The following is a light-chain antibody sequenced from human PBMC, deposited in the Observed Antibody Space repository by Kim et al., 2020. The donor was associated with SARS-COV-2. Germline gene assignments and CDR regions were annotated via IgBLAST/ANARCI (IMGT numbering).Light chain of an antibody. CDR2: GAS. V-gene: IGKV3-15*01. Sequence: VSPGERATLFCRASQSAATNMAWYQQKPGQPPRLLIYGASTRATGVPARFSGSGSGSEFILTINSVQSEDFAVYFCQQYNVWEVTFGQGTKVDIK. CDR1: QSAATN. CDR3: QQYNVWEVT. J-gene: IGKJ1*01.